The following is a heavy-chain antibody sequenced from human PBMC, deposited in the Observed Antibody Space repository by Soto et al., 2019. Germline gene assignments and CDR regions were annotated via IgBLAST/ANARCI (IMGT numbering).Heavy chain of an antibody. Sequence: QVQLRESVPGQAKPSETLSLACSVSVGPLNAYYWTWIRQPPGKRLEWLGHISYNGITNYNPSLKSRVTMSVDKSKNQISLKLSSVTVADTAIYYCASDRSVSYETFDYWGQGTLVTVSS. CDR2: ISYNGIT. V-gene: IGHV4-59*12. J-gene: IGHJ4*02. CDR3: ASDRSVSYETFDY. CDR1: VGPLNAYY. D-gene: IGHD5-12*01.